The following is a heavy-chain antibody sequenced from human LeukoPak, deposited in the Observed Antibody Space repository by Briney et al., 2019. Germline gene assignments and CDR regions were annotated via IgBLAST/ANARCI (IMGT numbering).Heavy chain of an antibody. Sequence: GASGKVSCKASGTTFSRSAISWGRQAPGQGLEWMGGVIPILGTTNYAQKFQDRVSITTDESTSTAYMEVSSLRSVDTAVYYCARDDGSATMGFDSWGQGTLVTVSS. CDR2: VIPILGTT. CDR1: GTTFSRSA. J-gene: IGHJ4*02. V-gene: IGHV1-69*05. CDR3: ARDDGSATMGFDS.